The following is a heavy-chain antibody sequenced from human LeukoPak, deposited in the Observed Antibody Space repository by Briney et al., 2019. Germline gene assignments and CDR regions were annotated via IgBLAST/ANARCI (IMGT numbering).Heavy chain of an antibody. J-gene: IGHJ5*02. D-gene: IGHD6-13*01. V-gene: IGHV1-2*04. CDR1: GYTFTGYY. CDR2: INPNSGGT. CDR3: ARCRIAAAENWFDP. Sequence: GASVKVSCKASGYTFTGYYMHWVRQAPGQGLEWMGWINPNSGGTNYAQKFQGWVTMTRDTSISTAYMELSRLRSDDTAVYYCARCRIAAAENWFDPWGQGTLVTVSS.